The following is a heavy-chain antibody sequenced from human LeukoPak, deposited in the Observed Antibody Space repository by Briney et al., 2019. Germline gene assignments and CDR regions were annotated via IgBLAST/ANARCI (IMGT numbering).Heavy chain of an antibody. J-gene: IGHJ4*02. CDR1: GFTFRTKS. Sequence: GGSLSLSCAVSGFTFRTKSMIWVRYATAKGLEWVSYITADSGTTYYADSVDGRFTISRDNAKNSLYLQMNSLRDEDTAVYYCASRDYFDYWGQGTLVTVSS. CDR3: ASRDYFDY. V-gene: IGHV3-48*02. CDR2: ITADSGTT.